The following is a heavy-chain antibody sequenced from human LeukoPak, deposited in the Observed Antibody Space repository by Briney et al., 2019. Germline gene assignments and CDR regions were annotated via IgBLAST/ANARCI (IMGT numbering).Heavy chain of an antibody. CDR3: ARDNSVEDTAWWFDP. D-gene: IGHD4-23*01. CDR2: INPSGGST. J-gene: IGHJ5*02. CDR1: GYTFTSYY. V-gene: IGHV1-46*01. Sequence: ASVKVSCKASGYTFTSYYMHWVRQAPGQGLEWMGIINPSGGSTSYAQKFQGRVTMTRDMSTSTDYMEPSSLRSEDTALYYCARDNSVEDTAWWFDPWGQGTLVTVSS.